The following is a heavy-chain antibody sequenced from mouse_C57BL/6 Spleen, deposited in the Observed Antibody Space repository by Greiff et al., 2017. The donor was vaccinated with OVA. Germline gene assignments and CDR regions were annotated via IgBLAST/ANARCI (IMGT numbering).Heavy chain of an antibody. Sequence: VQLKESGPGLVKPSQSLSLTCSVTGYSITSGYYWNWIRQFPGNKLEWMGYISYDGSNNYNPSLKNRISITRDTSKNQFFLKLNSVTTEDTATYDCASGYGSSPYYAMDYWGQGTSVTVSS. CDR2: ISYDGSN. J-gene: IGHJ4*01. D-gene: IGHD1-1*01. V-gene: IGHV3-6*01. CDR3: ASGYGSSPYYAMDY. CDR1: GYSITSGYY.